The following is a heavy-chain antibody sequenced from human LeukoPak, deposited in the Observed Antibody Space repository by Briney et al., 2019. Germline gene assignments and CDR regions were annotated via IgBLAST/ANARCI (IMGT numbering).Heavy chain of an antibody. Sequence: GGSLRLSCTASGFTFGDYAMSWFSQAPGKGLEWVGFIRSKAYGGTTEYAASVKGRFTISRDDSKSIGYLQMNSLKTEDTAVYYCTRVDQTYSSSWYLPLWGEDAFDIWGQGTMVTVSS. CDR3: TRVDQTYSSSWYLPLWGEDAFDI. J-gene: IGHJ3*02. V-gene: IGHV3-49*03. CDR1: GFTFGDYA. CDR2: IRSKAYGGTT. D-gene: IGHD6-13*01.